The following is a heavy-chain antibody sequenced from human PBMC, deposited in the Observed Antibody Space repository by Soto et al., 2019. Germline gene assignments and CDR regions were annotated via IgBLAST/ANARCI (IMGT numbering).Heavy chain of an antibody. D-gene: IGHD3-22*01. J-gene: IGHJ4*02. Sequence: PSETLSLTCTVSGGSISSYYWSWIRQPPGKGLEWIGYIFYSGSTNYNPSLKSRVTISVDTSKNQFSLKLSSVTAADTAVYYCARDGDSSGYYGHYFDYWGQGTLVTVSS. CDR3: ARDGDSSGYYGHYFDY. CDR2: IFYSGST. CDR1: GGSISSYY. V-gene: IGHV4-59*01.